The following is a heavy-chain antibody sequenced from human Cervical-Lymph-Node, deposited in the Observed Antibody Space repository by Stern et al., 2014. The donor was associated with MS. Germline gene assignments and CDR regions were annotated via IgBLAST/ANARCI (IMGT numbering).Heavy chain of an antibody. Sequence: TLRESGPTLVKPTQTLTLTCTFSGLSLSTSEVAVGWIRPPSGKALAWLALLYWNDDKDYSPSLKSRLTITKDTSEKQVVLTMTNRDRVDTGRYWGGGGGGGSRYGMDVWGQGTTVTVSS. J-gene: IGHJ6*02. CDR2: LYWNDDK. D-gene: IGHD3-16*01. CDR3: GGGGGGSRYGMDV. CDR1: GLSLSTSEVA. V-gene: IGHV2-5*04.